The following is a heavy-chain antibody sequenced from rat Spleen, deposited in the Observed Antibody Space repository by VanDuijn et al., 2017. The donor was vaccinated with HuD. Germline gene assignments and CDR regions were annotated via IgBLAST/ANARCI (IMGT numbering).Heavy chain of an antibody. CDR2: ITDTGGST. Sequence: EVQLVESGGGLVQPGRSLKLACVASGFTFTNYWMTWIRQAPGKGLEWVASITDTGGSTYYPDSVKGRFTISRDKAKSTLYLQMDSLRSEDTATYYCGRHAGYYSGDYVMDAWGQGASVTVSS. CDR1: GFTFTNYW. V-gene: IGHV5-31*01. CDR3: GRHAGYYSGDYVMDA. D-gene: IGHD1-1*01. J-gene: IGHJ4*01.